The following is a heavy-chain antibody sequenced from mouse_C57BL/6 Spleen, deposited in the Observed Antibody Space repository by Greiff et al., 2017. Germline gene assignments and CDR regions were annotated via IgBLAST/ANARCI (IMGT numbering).Heavy chain of an antibody. D-gene: IGHD1-1*01. Sequence: EVQLQQSGPGMVKPSQSLSLTCTVTGYSITSGYDWHWIRHFPGNKLEWMGYISYSGSTNYNPSLKSRISITHDTSKNHFFLKLNSVTTEDTATYYCARGGTTVVSHWYFDVWGTGTTVTVSS. V-gene: IGHV3-1*01. CDR2: ISYSGST. CDR1: GYSITSGYD. J-gene: IGHJ1*03. CDR3: ARGGTTVVSHWYFDV.